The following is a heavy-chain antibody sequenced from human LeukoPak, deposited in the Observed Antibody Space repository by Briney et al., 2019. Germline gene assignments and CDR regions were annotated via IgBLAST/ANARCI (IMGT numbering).Heavy chain of an antibody. CDR2: ISGNGDNT. Sequence: GGSLRLSCAASGFTFSSHAMSWVRQAPGKGLEWVSSISGNGDNTLYTDAVKGRFTISRDNSSNTLYLHMNDLRAEDTAVYYCGRDDSSVVTPLFHHWGQGTLVIVSS. CDR3: GRDDSSVVTPLFHH. J-gene: IGHJ1*01. D-gene: IGHD4-23*01. CDR1: GFTFSSHA. V-gene: IGHV3-23*01.